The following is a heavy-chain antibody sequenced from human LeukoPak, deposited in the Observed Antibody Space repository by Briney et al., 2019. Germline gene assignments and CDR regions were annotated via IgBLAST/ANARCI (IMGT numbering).Heavy chain of an antibody. J-gene: IGHJ3*02. Sequence: SETLSLTCAVYGGSFTNYYWSWIRQPPGKGLEWIGEINQSGSTKYNPSLKSRVTISIGTSKNQLSLKLSSVTAADTAVYSCVRHVARAFDIWGQGTKVTVSS. CDR3: VRHVARAFDI. V-gene: IGHV4-34*01. CDR1: GGSFTNYY. CDR2: INQSGST.